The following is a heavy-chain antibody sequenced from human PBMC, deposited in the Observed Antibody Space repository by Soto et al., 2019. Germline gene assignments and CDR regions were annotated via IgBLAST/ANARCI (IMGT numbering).Heavy chain of an antibody. Sequence: SETLCLTCTVSGGSINNSYYYWIWVRQTTGKGLEWIGHVFHNGRTYYNPSLKGRVGILVDTSRNQFSLNLNSMTVADAAVYYCARWVEVSFDYFDSWGQGIPVTVS. CDR1: GGSINNSYYY. CDR3: ARWVEVSFDYFDS. D-gene: IGHD1-1*01. V-gene: IGHV4-30-4*01. CDR2: VFHNGRT. J-gene: IGHJ4*02.